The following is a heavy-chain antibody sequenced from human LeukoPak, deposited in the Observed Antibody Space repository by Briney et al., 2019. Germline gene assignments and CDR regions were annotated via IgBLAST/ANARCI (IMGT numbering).Heavy chain of an antibody. D-gene: IGHD3-3*01. CDR3: ARILWSGYSYFDY. J-gene: IGHJ4*02. CDR1: GFTFSTYV. Sequence: GGSLRLSCAASGFTFSTYVMSWVRQAPGKGLEWVSAISGSGGSTYYADSVKGWFTISRDNSKNTLYLQMNSLRAEDTAVYYCARILWSGYSYFDYWGQGTLVTVSS. CDR2: ISGSGGST. V-gene: IGHV3-23*01.